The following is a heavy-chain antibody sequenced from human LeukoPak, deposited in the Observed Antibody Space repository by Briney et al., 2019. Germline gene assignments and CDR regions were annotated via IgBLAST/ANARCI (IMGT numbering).Heavy chain of an antibody. CDR3: ATSDTVSTYNWFDP. V-gene: IGHV4-39*01. Sequence: PSESLSLTCNVSGGSISINTYCWGWIRLPPGKGLEWIRSIRYSGSTYYNPSLKSRATISVYTSNKQFSLHLTSLTAADTAVYYSATSDTVSTYNWFDPWGLGTLVTVS. J-gene: IGHJ5*02. CDR2: IRYSGST. D-gene: IGHD5/OR15-5a*01. CDR1: GGSISINTYC.